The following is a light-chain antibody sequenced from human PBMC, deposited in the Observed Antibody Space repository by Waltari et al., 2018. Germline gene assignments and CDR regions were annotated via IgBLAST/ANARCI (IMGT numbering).Light chain of an antibody. Sequence: EVVLTQSPGTLSLSPGERATLPCRASQSVGKYLAWYQQKPGQAPRLLIYHWATRAPGIPGVFSGSGSGTDFSLTISRLEPEHIAVYFCQKYDYLPATFGQGTKVEIK. CDR1: QSVGKY. CDR3: QKYDYLPAT. CDR2: HWA. V-gene: IGKV3-20*01. J-gene: IGKJ1*01.